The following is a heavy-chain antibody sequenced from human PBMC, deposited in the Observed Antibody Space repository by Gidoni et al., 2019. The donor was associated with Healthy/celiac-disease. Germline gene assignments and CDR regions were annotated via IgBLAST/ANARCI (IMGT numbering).Heavy chain of an antibody. V-gene: IGHV3-21*01. CDR3: ARDQGGAFDI. CDR1: GFTFSSYS. D-gene: IGHD1-26*01. CDR2: ISSSSSYI. J-gene: IGHJ3*02. Sequence: EVQLVESGGGLVKPGGSLRLSCAASGFTFSSYSMNWVRQAPGKGLEWVSSISSSSSYIYYADSVKGRFTIYRDNAKNSLYLQMNSLRAEDTAVYYCARDQGGAFDIWGQGTMVTVSS.